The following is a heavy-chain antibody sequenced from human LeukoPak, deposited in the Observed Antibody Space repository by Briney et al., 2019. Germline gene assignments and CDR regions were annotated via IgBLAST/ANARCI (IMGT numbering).Heavy chain of an antibody. J-gene: IGHJ5*02. V-gene: IGHV3-48*01. CDR2: FSKSGSTI. CDR3: ARRDCDSIKCRGSNWFDP. Sequence: GGSLRLSCAAPGFTFRGYSMNWVRQARGKGLEGVSYFSKSGSTIYYADSVKGRFTISRDHTKNSLYLQMNSLRAEDTAVYYCARRDCDSIKCRGSNWFDPWGQGTLVSVSS. CDR1: GFTFRGYS. D-gene: IGHD3-22*01.